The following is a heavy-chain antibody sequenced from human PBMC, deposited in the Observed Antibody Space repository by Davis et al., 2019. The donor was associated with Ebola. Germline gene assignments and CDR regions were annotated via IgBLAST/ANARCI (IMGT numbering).Heavy chain of an antibody. CDR3: ARRSSQALD. D-gene: IGHD1-1*01. CDR1: GFTFSSYW. Sequence: PGGSLRLSCAASGFTFSSYWMSWVRQAPGKGLEWVANIKEDGSEKHYVDSVKGRFTISRDNAKNSLYLQMNSLKAEDMAVYYCARRSSQALDWGQGTLVTVSS. J-gene: IGHJ4*02. CDR2: IKEDGSEK. V-gene: IGHV3-7*01.